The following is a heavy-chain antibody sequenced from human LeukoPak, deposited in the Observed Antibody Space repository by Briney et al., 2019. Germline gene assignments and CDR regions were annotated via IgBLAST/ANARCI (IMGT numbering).Heavy chain of an antibody. CDR1: GGSFTKFW. D-gene: IGHD3-10*01. Sequence: GESLKISCEGSGGSFTKFWIGWVRQMPGQGLALMGIIYPADSDTRYSPSFQGQVTISADKSISTAYLQWSSLKASDTARYYCARRPLDYYGLPFDPWGQGTLVTVSS. V-gene: IGHV5-51*01. CDR2: IYPADSDT. J-gene: IGHJ5*02. CDR3: ARRPLDYYGLPFDP.